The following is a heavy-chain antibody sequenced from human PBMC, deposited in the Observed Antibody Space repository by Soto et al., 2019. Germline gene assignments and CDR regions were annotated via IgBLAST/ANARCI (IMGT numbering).Heavy chain of an antibody. D-gene: IGHD3-16*01. CDR2: ISYDGSNK. CDR3: AKGGTIRRGYGMDV. J-gene: IGHJ6*02. V-gene: IGHV3-30*18. CDR1: GFTFSSYG. Sequence: QVQLVESGGGVVQPGRSLRLSCAASGFTFSSYGIHWVRQAPGKGLEWVAVISYDGSNKYYADSVKGRFTISRDNSKNTLYLQMNSLRAEDTAVYYCAKGGTIRRGYGMDVWGQGTTVTVSS.